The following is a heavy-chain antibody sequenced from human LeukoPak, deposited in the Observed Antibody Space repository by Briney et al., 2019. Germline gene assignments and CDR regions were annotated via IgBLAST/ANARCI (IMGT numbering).Heavy chain of an antibody. Sequence: SETLSLTCTVSGGSISSYYWSWIRQPAGKGLEWIGRIYTSGSTNYNPSLKSRVTMSVDTSKNQFSLKLSSVTAADTAVYYCAREGRGYSYGLFDYWGQGTLVTVSS. CDR2: IYTSGST. J-gene: IGHJ4*02. CDR3: AREGRGYSYGLFDY. CDR1: GGSISSYY. V-gene: IGHV4-4*07. D-gene: IGHD5-18*01.